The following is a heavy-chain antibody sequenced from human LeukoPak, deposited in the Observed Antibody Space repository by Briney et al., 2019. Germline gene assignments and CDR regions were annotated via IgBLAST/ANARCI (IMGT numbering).Heavy chain of an antibody. CDR1: GFTFSSYS. Sequence: GGSLRLSCAASGFTFSSYSMNWVRQAPGKGLEWVSYISSSSSTIYYADSVKGRFTISRDNAKNSLYLQMNSLGAEDTAVYYCARVYGDNWFDPWGQGTLVTVSS. D-gene: IGHD4-17*01. V-gene: IGHV3-48*01. CDR3: ARVYGDNWFDP. J-gene: IGHJ5*02. CDR2: ISSSSSTI.